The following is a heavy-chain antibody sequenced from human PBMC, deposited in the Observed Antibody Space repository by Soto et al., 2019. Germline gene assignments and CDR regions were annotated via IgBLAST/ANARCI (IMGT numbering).Heavy chain of an antibody. CDR3: ARYSLATQPGDY. D-gene: IGHD5-12*01. CDR1: GYSFSTYW. CDR2: IYPGDSDT. V-gene: IGHV5-51*01. J-gene: IGHJ4*02. Sequence: PGESLKISCKASGYSFSTYWIAWVRQRPGKGLDWMGIIYPGDSDTRYSPSFQGQVTISVDNSIDTAYLEWTTLRASDSAMYYCARYSLATQPGDYWGQGTRVTVSS.